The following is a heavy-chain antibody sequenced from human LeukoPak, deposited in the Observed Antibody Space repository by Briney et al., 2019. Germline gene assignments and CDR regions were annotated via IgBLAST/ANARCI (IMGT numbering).Heavy chain of an antibody. Sequence: GASVKVSCKASGGTFSSYAISWVRQAPGQGLEWMGGIIPIFGTANYAQKFQGRVTITTDESTSTAYMELSSLRSEDTAVYYCARGEALADIRTVFDPWGQGTLVTVSS. CDR1: GGTFSSYA. J-gene: IGHJ5*02. CDR3: ARGEALADIRTVFDP. D-gene: IGHD6-19*01. CDR2: IIPIFGTA. V-gene: IGHV1-69*05.